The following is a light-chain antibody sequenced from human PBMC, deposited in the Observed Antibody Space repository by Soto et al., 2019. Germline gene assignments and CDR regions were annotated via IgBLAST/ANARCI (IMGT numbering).Light chain of an antibody. J-gene: IGKJ1*01. Sequence: DIHMTQFPSSLSASVGDRVTITCRASQGIRNDLGWYQQKPGKAPKRLIYAASSLQSGVPSRFSGSGSGTEFTLAISSLQPEDSASFYCLQHSTYPLTFGQGTKVEIK. CDR1: QGIRND. CDR3: LQHSTYPLT. V-gene: IGKV1-17*01. CDR2: AAS.